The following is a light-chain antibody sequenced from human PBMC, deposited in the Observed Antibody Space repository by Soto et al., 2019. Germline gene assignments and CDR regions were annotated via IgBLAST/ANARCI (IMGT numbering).Light chain of an antibody. CDR3: QKFNNYPLT. Sequence: DIQLTQSPSFLSASEGDRVTITCGASRAIHVFLAWYQQKPGKAPRLLIVSASTLQSGVPSRFSGSRSGTEFTLTISSLQPEDIATYYCQKFNNYPLTFGPGTKVDIK. CDR1: RAIHVF. J-gene: IGKJ3*01. V-gene: IGKV1-9*01. CDR2: SAS.